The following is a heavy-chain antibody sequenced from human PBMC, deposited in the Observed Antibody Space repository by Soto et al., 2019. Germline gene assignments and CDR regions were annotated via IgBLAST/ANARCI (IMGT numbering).Heavy chain of an antibody. V-gene: IGHV5-51*01. CDR3: ARHRARRNMVRGEVYCYYGLEV. J-gene: IGHJ6*02. Sequence: GESLKSSFHGSGYSFTSYWIGWVRQMPGKVLELMGIIYPGDSDTRYSPSFQGQVTISADKSISTAYLQWSSLKASDTAMYYCARHRARRNMVRGEVYCYYGLEVWGEATTVNVS. D-gene: IGHD3-10*01. CDR2: IYPGDSDT. CDR1: GYSFTSYW.